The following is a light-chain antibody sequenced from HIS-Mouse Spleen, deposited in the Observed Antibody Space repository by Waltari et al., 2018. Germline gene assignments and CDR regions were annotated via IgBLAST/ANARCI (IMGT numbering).Light chain of an antibody. CDR3: AAWDDSLSGPWV. CDR2: RNN. V-gene: IGLV1-47*01. J-gene: IGLJ3*02. CDR1: SSNIGSNY. Sequence: QSVLTQPPSASGTPGQRVTISCSGSSSNIGSNYVYWYQQLPGTAPKLLIYRNNQRPSGVPDRFSGSKSGPSASLAIRGLRSEDEADYYCAAWDDSLSGPWVFGGGTKLTVL.